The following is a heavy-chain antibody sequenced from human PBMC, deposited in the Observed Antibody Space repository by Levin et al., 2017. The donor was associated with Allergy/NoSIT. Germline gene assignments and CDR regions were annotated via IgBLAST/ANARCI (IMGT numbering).Heavy chain of an antibody. CDR3: GAGGYYSPHTFDF. Sequence: HPGGSLRLSCVAYGFTFSTSTMGWVRQAPGKGLEWVSGITSSGDGAYYAPSLKGRFTISRDNSKNTLFLQMNSLRAEDTAVYFCGAGGYYSPHTFDFWGQGTMVTVSS. CDR1: GFTFSTST. J-gene: IGHJ3*01. V-gene: IGHV3-23*01. D-gene: IGHD3-22*01. CDR2: ITSSGDGA.